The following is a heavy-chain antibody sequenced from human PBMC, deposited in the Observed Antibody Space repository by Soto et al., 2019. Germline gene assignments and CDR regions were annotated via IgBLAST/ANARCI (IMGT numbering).Heavy chain of an antibody. J-gene: IGHJ5*02. CDR1: GGSISSYY. D-gene: IGHD3-3*01. CDR3: ARVYDFWSGSNWFDP. Sequence: SETLSLTCTVSGGSISSYYWSWIRQPPGKGLEWIGYIYYSGSTNYNPSLKSRVTISVDTSKKQFSLKLSSVTAADTAVYYCARVYDFWSGSNWFDPWGQGTLVTVSS. CDR2: IYYSGST. V-gene: IGHV4-59*01.